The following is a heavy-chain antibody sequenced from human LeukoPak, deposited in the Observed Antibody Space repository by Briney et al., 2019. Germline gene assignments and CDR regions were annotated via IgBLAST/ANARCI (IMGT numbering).Heavy chain of an antibody. D-gene: IGHD3-22*01. CDR1: GFTVGYNY. V-gene: IGHV3-66*03. J-gene: IGHJ6*03. Sequence: GGSLRLSCAASGFTVGYNYMTRVRQAPGKGLEWVAAIYNSGSTYYADSVKGRFTISRDNSKNTLYLQMNSLRAEDTAVYYCAKDSGYRSPPGDYYHYYMDVWGKGTTVTVSS. CDR3: AKDSGYRSPPGDYYHYYMDV. CDR2: IYNSGST.